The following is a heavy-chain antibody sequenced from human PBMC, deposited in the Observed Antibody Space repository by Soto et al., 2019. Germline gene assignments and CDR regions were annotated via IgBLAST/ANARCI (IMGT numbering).Heavy chain of an antibody. CDR3: ARLPNDFWSGYYYFDY. V-gene: IGHV3-7*01. J-gene: IGHJ4*02. D-gene: IGHD3-3*01. Sequence: GVSLRLSCAASGFTFSSYWMSWVRQAPGKGLEWVANIKQDGSEKYYVDSVKGRFTISRDNAKNSLYLQMNSLRAEDTDVYYCARLPNDFWSGYYYFDYWGQGTLVTVSS. CDR2: IKQDGSEK. CDR1: GFTFSSYW.